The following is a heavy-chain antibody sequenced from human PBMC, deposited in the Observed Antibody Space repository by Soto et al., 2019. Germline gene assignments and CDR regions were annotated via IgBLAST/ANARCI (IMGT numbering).Heavy chain of an antibody. Sequence: GWSLRLSCITSGFTFSKFWMSWVRQAPGKGLEGVANIEHGGSQSYGEDSVKGRFTICRDNAKDSLYLQGNSLRVDDTAVYFCARLLLYSTSGRGWFDPRGQGTLVTVSS. CDR2: IEHGGSQS. V-gene: IGHV3-7*03. CDR3: ARLLLYSTSGRGWFDP. J-gene: IGHJ5*02. D-gene: IGHD2-15*01. CDR1: GFTFSKFW.